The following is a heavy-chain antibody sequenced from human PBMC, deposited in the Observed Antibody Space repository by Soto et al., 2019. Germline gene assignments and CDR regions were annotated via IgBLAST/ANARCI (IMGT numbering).Heavy chain of an antibody. CDR1: GFTFSSYG. V-gene: IGHV3-30*03. CDR2: ISYDGSNK. J-gene: IGHJ4*02. Sequence: GGSLRLSCAASGFTFSSYGMHWVRQAPGKGLEWVAVISYDGSNKYYADSVKGRFTISRDNSKNTLYLQMNSLRAEDTAVYYCARGPLDLRDEGEGKQLDYWGQGTLVTVSS. CDR3: ARGPLDLRDEGEGKQLDY. D-gene: IGHD3-3*01.